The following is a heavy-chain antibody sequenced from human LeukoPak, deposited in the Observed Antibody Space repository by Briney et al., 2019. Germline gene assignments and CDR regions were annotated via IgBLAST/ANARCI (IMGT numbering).Heavy chain of an antibody. Sequence: GESLKISCKGSGYRFTSYWIGWVRQIPGKGLEWVWIIYPGDSDTRYSPSFQGQVTFSLDKSISTAYLQWSSLKASDTAMYYCASVVVTAPIGFDIWGQGTMVTVSS. CDR2: IYPGDSDT. V-gene: IGHV5-51*01. D-gene: IGHD2-21*02. J-gene: IGHJ3*02. CDR1: GYRFTSYW. CDR3: ASVVVTAPIGFDI.